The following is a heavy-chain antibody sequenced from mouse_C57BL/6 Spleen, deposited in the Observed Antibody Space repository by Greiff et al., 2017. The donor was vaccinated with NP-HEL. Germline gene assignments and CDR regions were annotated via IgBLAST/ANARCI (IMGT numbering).Heavy chain of an antibody. J-gene: IGHJ3*01. CDR3: TRKDIYSNSCAY. D-gene: IGHD2-5*01. Sequence: QVQLQQSGAELVRPGASVTLSCKASGYTFTDYEMHWVKQTPVHGLEWIGAIDPETGGTAYNQKFKGKAILTADKSSSTAYMELRSLTSEDSAVYYCTRKDIYSNSCAYWGQGTLVTVSA. CDR1: GYTFTDYE. V-gene: IGHV1-15*01. CDR2: IDPETGGT.